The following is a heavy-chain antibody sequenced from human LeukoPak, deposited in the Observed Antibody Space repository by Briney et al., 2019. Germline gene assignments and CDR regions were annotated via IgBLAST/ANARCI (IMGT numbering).Heavy chain of an antibody. CDR3: TSPDTTY. CDR1: GFTFSGST. V-gene: IGHV3-73*01. Sequence: GGSLRLSCAASGFTFSGSTMHWVRQASGKGLEWVGHIRSKANSYATAYAAPVKGRFTISRDNSKNTAYLQMNSLKTEDTAVYYCTSPDTTYWGQGTLVTVSS. D-gene: IGHD1-26*01. CDR2: IRSKANSYAT. J-gene: IGHJ4*02.